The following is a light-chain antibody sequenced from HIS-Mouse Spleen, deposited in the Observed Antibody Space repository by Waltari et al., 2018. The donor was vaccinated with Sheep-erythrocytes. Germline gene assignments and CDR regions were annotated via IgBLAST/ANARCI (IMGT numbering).Light chain of an antibody. Sequence: EIVLTQSPATLSLSPGERATISCRASRSVSSYLAWYQQTPGQAPRLLIYDASNRATGIPARFSGSGSGTDFTLTISSLEPEDFAVYYCQQRSNWYTFGQGTKLEIK. CDR3: QQRSNWYT. J-gene: IGKJ2*01. CDR2: DAS. V-gene: IGKV3-11*01. CDR1: RSVSSY.